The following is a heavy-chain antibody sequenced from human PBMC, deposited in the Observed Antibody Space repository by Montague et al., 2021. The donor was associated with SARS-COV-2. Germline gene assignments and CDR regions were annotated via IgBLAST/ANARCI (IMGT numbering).Heavy chain of an antibody. J-gene: IGHJ4*02. CDR2: IYWDDHK. D-gene: IGHD3-22*01. V-gene: IGHV2-5*02. CDR3: AHRPVVVSRGGFDY. CDR1: GFSLSTSGVG. Sequence: PALVKPTQTLTLTCTFSGFSLSTSGVGVGWIRQPPGKALEWLALIYWDDHKRYSPSLKSRLTITKDTSKNQVVLTMTNMDPVDTATYYCAHRPVVVSRGGFDYWGQGTLVTVSS.